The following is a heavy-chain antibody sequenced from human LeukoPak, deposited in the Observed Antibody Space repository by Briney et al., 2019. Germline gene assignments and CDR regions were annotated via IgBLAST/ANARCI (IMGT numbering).Heavy chain of an antibody. CDR2: INHGGNT. D-gene: IGHD1-26*01. J-gene: IGHJ4*02. Sequence: TSETLSLTCALYGESFSGYFWSWIRQTPGKGLEWIGEINHGGNTRYNPSLKSRVAISIDTSANQFSLNLNSVTAADTAVYYCATRTVGATIYFDYWGQGTLVTVSS. CDR3: ATRTVGATIYFDY. V-gene: IGHV4-34*01. CDR1: GESFSGYF.